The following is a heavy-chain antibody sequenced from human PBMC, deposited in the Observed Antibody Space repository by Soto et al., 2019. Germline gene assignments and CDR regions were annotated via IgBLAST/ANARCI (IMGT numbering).Heavy chain of an antibody. CDR3: ARGVLGYCSGGSCYTSRFDY. J-gene: IGHJ4*02. CDR2: INHSGST. V-gene: IGHV4-34*01. Sequence: SETLSLTCAVYGGSFSGYYWSWIRQPPGKGLEWIGEINHSGSTNYNPSLKSRVTISVDTSKNQFSLKLSSVTAADTAVYYCARGVLGYCSGGSCYTSRFDYWGQGTLVTVSS. CDR1: GGSFSGYY. D-gene: IGHD2-15*01.